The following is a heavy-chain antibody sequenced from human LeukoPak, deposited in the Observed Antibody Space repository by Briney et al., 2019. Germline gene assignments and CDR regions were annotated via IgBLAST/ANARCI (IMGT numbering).Heavy chain of an antibody. Sequence: SETLSLTCAVYGGSFSGYYWTWIRQPPGKGLEWIGEINHSGSTNYNPSLKSRVTISIDTSKNQFSLILSSVTAADTAVYYCARAVDSSGFSCFQHWGQGTLVTVSS. V-gene: IGHV4-34*01. CDR3: ARAVDSSGFSCFQH. D-gene: IGHD3-22*01. CDR1: GGSFSGYY. J-gene: IGHJ1*01. CDR2: INHSGST.